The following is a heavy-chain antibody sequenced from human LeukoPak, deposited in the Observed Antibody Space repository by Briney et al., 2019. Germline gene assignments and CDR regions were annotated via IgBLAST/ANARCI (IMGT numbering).Heavy chain of an antibody. CDR2: MSNSGST. CDR3: ATDTSAYYSGYFVH. V-gene: IGHV4-39*02. Sequence: SETLSLTCTVSGDSISNNNYYWGWMRQPPGKGLEWIGSMSNSGSTYYNPSLKSRVTISVDTSKNQFSLKVTSVTAPDTAVYYCATDTSAYYSGYFVHWGQGALVTVSS. D-gene: IGHD3-22*01. J-gene: IGHJ4*02. CDR1: GDSISNNNYY.